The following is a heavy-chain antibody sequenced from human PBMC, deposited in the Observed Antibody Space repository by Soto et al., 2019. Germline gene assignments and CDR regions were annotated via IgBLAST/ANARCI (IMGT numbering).Heavy chain of an antibody. V-gene: IGHV3-33*01. CDR2: IWYDGSNK. CDR1: GFTFNSFV. Sequence: PGGSLRLSCAASGFTFNSFVMHWVRQSPGKGLEWVAIIWYDGSNKYYRDSVKGRFTISRDISKNTLYLEMNRLRAEDTAVYHCARGPTRGSSGSKTRTGYYHHGLDVWGQGTTVTVSS. J-gene: IGHJ6*02. CDR3: ARGPTRGSSGSKTRTGYYHHGLDV. D-gene: IGHD3-22*01.